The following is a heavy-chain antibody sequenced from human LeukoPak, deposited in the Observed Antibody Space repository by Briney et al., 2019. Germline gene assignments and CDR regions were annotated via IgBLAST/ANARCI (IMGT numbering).Heavy chain of an antibody. D-gene: IGHD2-2*01. Sequence: GGSLRLSCAASGFTFSSYAMHWVRQAPGKGLEWVAVISYDGSNKYYADSVKGRFTISRDNSKNTLYPQMNSLRAEDTAVYYCARDFLGYCSSTSCYEPYYYYGMDVWGQGTTVTVSS. J-gene: IGHJ6*02. CDR2: ISYDGSNK. CDR3: ARDFLGYCSSTSCYEPYYYYGMDV. CDR1: GFTFSSYA. V-gene: IGHV3-30*04.